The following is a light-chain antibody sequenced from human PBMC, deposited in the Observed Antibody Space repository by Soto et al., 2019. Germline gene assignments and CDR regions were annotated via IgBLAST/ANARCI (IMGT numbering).Light chain of an antibody. CDR1: RTITKF. CDR3: HQSFGSPFT. CDR2: SSS. V-gene: IGKV1-39*01. J-gene: IGKJ5*01. Sequence: DIQMTQSPSSLSASVGDRVTITCRASRTITKFLNWYHQKPGKAPNLLIYSSSNLQGGVPTRFSGTGSGTEFTLTISSLQPEDFGTYYCHQSFGSPFTFGQGTRVDIK.